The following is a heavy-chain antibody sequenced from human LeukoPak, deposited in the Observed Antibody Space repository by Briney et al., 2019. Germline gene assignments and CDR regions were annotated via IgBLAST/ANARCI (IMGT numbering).Heavy chain of an antibody. Sequence: APVKVSCKASGYTFTSHGISWVRQAPGQGLEWMGWISTYNGNTNYAQKLQGRVSMTTDTSTSTAYMDLRSLRSDDTAVYYCASEWFGLNWFDPWGQGTLVTVSS. CDR2: ISTYNGNT. CDR1: GYTFTSHG. D-gene: IGHD3-10*01. V-gene: IGHV1-18*01. J-gene: IGHJ5*02. CDR3: ASEWFGLNWFDP.